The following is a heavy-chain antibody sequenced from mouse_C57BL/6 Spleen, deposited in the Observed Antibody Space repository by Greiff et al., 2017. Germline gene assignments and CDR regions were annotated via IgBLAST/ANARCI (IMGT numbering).Heavy chain of an antibody. V-gene: IGHV6-3*01. CDR2: ISLKSDNYAT. CDR3: TDAMDY. CDR1: GFTFSNYW. Sequence: EVKVVESGGGLVQPGGSLKLSCVASGFTFSNYWMNWVRQSPEKGLEWVAHISLKSDNYATHYAVSVKGRFTISRDDSKRSVYLQKHNLRAEDTGIDYCTDAMDYWGQGTSVTVSS. J-gene: IGHJ4*01.